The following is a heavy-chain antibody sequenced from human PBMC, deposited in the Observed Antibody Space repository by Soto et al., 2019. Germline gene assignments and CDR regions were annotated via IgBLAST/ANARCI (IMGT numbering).Heavy chain of an antibody. D-gene: IGHD4-4*01. Sequence: QVQLVQSGAEVKKPGASVKVSCKASGYTFTSYGISWVRQAPGQGLEWMGWISAYNGNTNYAQKLQGRVTMTTDTSTSTACMELRSLRSDDTAVYYCARDRGGNSYYYYYGMDVWGQGTTVTVSS. J-gene: IGHJ6*02. CDR1: GYTFTSYG. V-gene: IGHV1-18*01. CDR2: ISAYNGNT. CDR3: ARDRGGNSYYYYYGMDV.